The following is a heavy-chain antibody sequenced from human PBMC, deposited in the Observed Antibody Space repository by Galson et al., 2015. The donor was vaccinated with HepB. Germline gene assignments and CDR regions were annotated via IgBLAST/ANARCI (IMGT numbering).Heavy chain of an antibody. Sequence: QSGAEVKKPGESLKISCQGSGYIFTNYWIGWVRQMPGKGLEWMGIIYPADSDTKYGPSFQGQVTISADKSINTAYLQWSSLKASDSAIYYCARPDPYSSSWNVLHWGQGTLVTVSS. D-gene: IGHD6-13*01. CDR2: IYPADSDT. CDR3: ARPDPYSSSWNVLH. CDR1: GYIFTNYW. V-gene: IGHV5-51*01. J-gene: IGHJ4*02.